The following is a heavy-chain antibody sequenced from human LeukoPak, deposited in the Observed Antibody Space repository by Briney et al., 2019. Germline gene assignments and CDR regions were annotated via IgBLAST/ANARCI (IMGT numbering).Heavy chain of an antibody. D-gene: IGHD7-27*01. J-gene: IGHJ4*02. V-gene: IGHV3-30*03. CDR2: ISYDGSNE. CDR3: ARKFLTGRLIDY. Sequence: PGGSLRLSCAASGFTFSSYAMHWVRQAPGKGLEWVAVISYDGSNEYYADSVKGRFTISRDTSRNTLYLQMNSLRAEDTALYYCARKFLTGRLIDYWGQGTLVTVSS. CDR1: GFTFSSYA.